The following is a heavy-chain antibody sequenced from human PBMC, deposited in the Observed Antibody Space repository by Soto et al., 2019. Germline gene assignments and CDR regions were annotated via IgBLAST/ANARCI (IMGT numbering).Heavy chain of an antibody. CDR1: GLSFSGYW. CDR3: TRSDWFDP. CDR2: IKGDGSDT. Sequence: EVQLVESGGGLVQTGGSLRLSCAASGLSFSGYWMHWVRQAPGKGLVWVSRIKGDGSDTYYADSVKGRFTVSRDNAKKTLYLQMSSLRAEDTAVYYCTRSDWFDPWGQGTLVIVSS. D-gene: IGHD2-21*01. J-gene: IGHJ5*02. V-gene: IGHV3-74*01.